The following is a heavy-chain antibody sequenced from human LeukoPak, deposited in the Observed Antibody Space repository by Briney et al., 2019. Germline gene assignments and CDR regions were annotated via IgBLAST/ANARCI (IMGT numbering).Heavy chain of an antibody. V-gene: IGHV1-69-2*01. J-gene: IGHJ4*02. D-gene: IGHD3-10*01. CDR1: GYTFTDYY. CDR2: VDPEDGET. Sequence: ASVKISCKASGYTFTDYYMHWVQQAPGKGLEWMGRVDPEDGETIYAEKFQGRVTITADTSTDTAYMELSSLRSEDTAVYYCATQYPPLLWFGELAYWGQGTLVTVSS. CDR3: ATQYPPLLWFGELAY.